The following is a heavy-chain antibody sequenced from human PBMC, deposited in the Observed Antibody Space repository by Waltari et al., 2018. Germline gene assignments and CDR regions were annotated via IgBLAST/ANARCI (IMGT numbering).Heavy chain of an antibody. CDR2: IYYSGST. CDR3: ARAGDSSGYYYGRYFDL. CDR1: GGSISSYY. D-gene: IGHD3-22*01. J-gene: IGHJ2*01. V-gene: IGHV4-59*01. Sequence: QVQLQESCPGLVKPSETLSLTCTVSGGSISSYYWSWIRQPPGKGLEWIGYIYYSGSTNYNPSLKSRVTISVDTSKNQFSLKLSSVTAADTAVYYCARAGDSSGYYYGRYFDLWGRGTLVTVSS.